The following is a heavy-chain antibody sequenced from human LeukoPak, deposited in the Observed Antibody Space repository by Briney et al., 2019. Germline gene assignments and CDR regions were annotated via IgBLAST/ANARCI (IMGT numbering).Heavy chain of an antibody. J-gene: IGHJ3*02. CDR2: ISYGGIDK. Sequence: GTSLRLSCAASGFNLSSYAMHWVRQAPGEGLEWVGLISYGGIDKSYADSVKGRFTISRDSSKRTLYLQMNSLRAEDTAMYYCARESWSDSVAFDIWGLGTMVIVSS. CDR3: ARESWSDSVAFDI. V-gene: IGHV3-30*04. CDR1: GFNLSSYA. D-gene: IGHD3-3*01.